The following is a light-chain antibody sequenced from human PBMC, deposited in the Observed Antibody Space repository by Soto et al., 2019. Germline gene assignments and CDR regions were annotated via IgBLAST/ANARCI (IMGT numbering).Light chain of an antibody. V-gene: IGKV3-20*01. CDR2: GAS. CDR1: QSVTRTY. CDR3: QQYGSSPLT. Sequence: EMVLTQSPGTLSLSPGERAALSCRASQSVTRTYLAWYQQRPGQAPRLLIYGASSRATGIPDRFSGSGSGTDFSLTISRLEPEDFAVYYCQQYGSSPLTFGQGTKLEIK. J-gene: IGKJ1*01.